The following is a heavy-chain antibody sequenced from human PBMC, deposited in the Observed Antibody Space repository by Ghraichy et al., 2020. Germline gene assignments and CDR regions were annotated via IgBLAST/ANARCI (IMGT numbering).Heavy chain of an antibody. Sequence: SQTLSLTCAISGDSVSSNSAAWNWIRQSPSRGLEWLGRTYYRSKWYNDYAVSVKSRITINPDTSKNQFSLQLNSVTPEDTAVYYCARSRYCTNGVCYTNNWFDPWGQGTLVTVSS. V-gene: IGHV6-1*01. J-gene: IGHJ5*02. CDR3: ARSRYCTNGVCYTNNWFDP. D-gene: IGHD2-8*01. CDR2: TYYRSKWYN. CDR1: GDSVSSNSAA.